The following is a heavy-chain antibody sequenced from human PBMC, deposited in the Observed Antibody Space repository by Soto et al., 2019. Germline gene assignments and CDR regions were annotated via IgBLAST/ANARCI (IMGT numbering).Heavy chain of an antibody. CDR1: GFTFSSYA. D-gene: IGHD3-3*01. J-gene: IGHJ4*02. CDR3: AREEIDFWSGYQIDY. V-gene: IGHV3-23*01. CDR2: ISGNGSST. Sequence: GGSLRLSCAASGFTFSSYAMSWGRQAPWKGLEWVSAISGNGSSTSYADSVKGRFTISRDNAKNTLYLQMNSLRAEDTAVYYCAREEIDFWSGYQIDYWGKGSQVTVYS.